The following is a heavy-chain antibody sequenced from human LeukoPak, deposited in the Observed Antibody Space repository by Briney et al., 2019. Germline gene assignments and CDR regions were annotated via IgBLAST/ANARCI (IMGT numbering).Heavy chain of an antibody. CDR1: GYTFTGYY. CDR2: INPNSGGT. CDR3: ARSIGYCSSTSCSPYNWFDP. J-gene: IGHJ5*02. Sequence: ASVKVSCKASGYTFTGYYMHWVRQAPGQGLEWMGWINPNSGGTNYAQKFQGRVTMTGDTSISTAYMELSGLRSDDTAVYYRARSIGYCSSTSCSPYNWFDPWGQGTLVTVSS. D-gene: IGHD2-2*01. V-gene: IGHV1-2*02.